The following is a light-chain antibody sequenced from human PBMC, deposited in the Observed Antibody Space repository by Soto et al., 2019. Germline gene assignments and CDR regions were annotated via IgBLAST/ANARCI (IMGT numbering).Light chain of an antibody. CDR3: QQYKSYST. CDR1: QSISSW. J-gene: IGKJ1*01. Sequence: DIQMTQSPSTLSASVGDRVTITCRASQSISSWLAWHQQKPGKAPKLLIYKASSLESGVPSRFSGSGSATEFTLTISSLQPDDFATYYCQQYKSYSTFGQGTKVVIK. CDR2: KAS. V-gene: IGKV1-5*03.